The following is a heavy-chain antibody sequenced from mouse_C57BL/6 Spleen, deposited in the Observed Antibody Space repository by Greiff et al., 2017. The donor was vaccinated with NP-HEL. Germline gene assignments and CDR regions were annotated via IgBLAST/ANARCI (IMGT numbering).Heavy chain of an antibody. CDR3: ARSSYFYGSGAAWFAY. D-gene: IGHD1-1*01. Sequence: QVQLQQPGTELVKPGASVKLSCKASGYTFTSYWMHWVKQRPGQGLEWIGNINPSNGGTNYNEKFKSKATLTVDKSYSTAYMQLSSLTSEDSAVYYCARSSYFYGSGAAWFAYWGQGTLVTVSA. V-gene: IGHV1-53*01. CDR1: GYTFTSYW. CDR2: INPSNGGT. J-gene: IGHJ3*01.